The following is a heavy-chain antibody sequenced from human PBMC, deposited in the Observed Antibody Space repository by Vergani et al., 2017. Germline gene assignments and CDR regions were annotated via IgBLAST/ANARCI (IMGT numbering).Heavy chain of an antibody. CDR3: ARGRRSTS. Sequence: VQLLESGGGVVQPGGSLRLSCAAFGFTFTDHGLSWVRQAPGKALEWIGEINHSGITNYNPSLKSRLTMSVDTSKNQFSLKLTSVTAADTAVYYCARGRRSTSWGQGTLVTVSS. CDR1: GFTFTDHG. CDR2: INHSGIT. V-gene: IGHV4-34*10. D-gene: IGHD2-2*01. J-gene: IGHJ4*02.